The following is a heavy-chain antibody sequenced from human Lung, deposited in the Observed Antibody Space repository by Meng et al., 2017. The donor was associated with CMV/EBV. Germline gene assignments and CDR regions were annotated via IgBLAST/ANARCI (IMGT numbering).Heavy chain of an antibody. D-gene: IGHD2-2*01. CDR2: ISPYDGNT. J-gene: IGHJ4*02. CDR1: GYTFTSYG. Sequence: ASVKVSCKASGYTFTSYGIIWVRQAPGQGLEWMGWISPYDGNTNYAQTLQDRVTMTTDTPTSTAYMELRSLRSDDTAVYFCARERGYCGTTSCSYYFDYWGQGTLVXSPQ. CDR3: ARERGYCGTTSCSYYFDY. V-gene: IGHV1-18*01.